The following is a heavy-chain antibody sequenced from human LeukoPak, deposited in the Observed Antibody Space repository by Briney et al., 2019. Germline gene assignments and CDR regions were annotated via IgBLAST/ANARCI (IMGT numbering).Heavy chain of an antibody. V-gene: IGHV4-39*01. J-gene: IGHJ4*02. CDR1: GDSFSSSSFS. Sequence: SETLSLTCTVSGDSFSSSSFSWGWTRQPPGKGLEWIGNIYYSGSTYYNPSLKSRVTISVDTSNNRFSLKLSSVSAADTAVYYCARHNGGEVCDIWGQGTLVTVSS. D-gene: IGHD3-16*01. CDR3: ARHNGGEVCDI. CDR2: IYYSGST.